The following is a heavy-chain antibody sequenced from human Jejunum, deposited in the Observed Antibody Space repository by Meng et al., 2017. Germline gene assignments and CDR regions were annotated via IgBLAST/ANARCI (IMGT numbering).Heavy chain of an antibody. J-gene: IGHJ2*01. CDR1: GFTSNTYD. V-gene: IGHV3-13*01. Sequence: GESLKISCAASGFTSNTYDMHWVRQAAGRTLEWVSALGTNGASHFSDSVKGRFTLSRDTGKNSLFLQMNSLSAEDTAVYYCTRELYSPGFWYFDLWGRGTLVTVSS. D-gene: IGHD1-26*01. CDR2: LGTNGAS. CDR3: TRELYSPGFWYFDL.